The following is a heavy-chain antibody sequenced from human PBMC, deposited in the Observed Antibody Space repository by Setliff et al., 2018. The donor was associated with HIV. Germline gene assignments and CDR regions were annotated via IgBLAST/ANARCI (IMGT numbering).Heavy chain of an antibody. CDR2: IYASGSTSGST. Sequence: PSETLSLTCTVSGGSISSADYFWNWIRQPAGKRLEWIGRIYASGSTSGSTNYNPSLKSRVTISFDTSRSHFSLRMSSVTAADTAVYYCARGYRGSRGGGTKFGHFDYWGQGVVVTVSS. D-gene: IGHD6-13*01. CDR1: GGSISSADYF. J-gene: IGHJ4*02. CDR3: ARGYRGSRGGGTKFGHFDY. V-gene: IGHV4-61*02.